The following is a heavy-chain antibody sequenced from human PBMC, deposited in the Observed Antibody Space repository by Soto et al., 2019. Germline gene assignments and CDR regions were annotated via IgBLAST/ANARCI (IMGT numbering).Heavy chain of an antibody. CDR2: ISSSSSTI. V-gene: IGHV3-48*02. D-gene: IGHD3-22*01. CDR3: AREGITMIVVVRNYYYGMDV. CDR1: VFTCSSYS. Sequence: PWWSLRLSCSASVFTCSSYSMNWFRQAPGKGLEWVSYISSSSSTIYYADSVKGRFTISRDNAKNSLYLQMNSLRDEDTAVYYCAREGITMIVVVRNYYYGMDVWGQGTTVTVSS. J-gene: IGHJ6*02.